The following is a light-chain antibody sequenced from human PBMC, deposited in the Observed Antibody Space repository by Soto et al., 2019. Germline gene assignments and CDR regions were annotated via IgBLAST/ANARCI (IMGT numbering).Light chain of an antibody. CDR2: SIS. J-gene: IGKJ1*01. CDR1: QSVSRF. V-gene: IGKV1-39*01. CDR3: QQSYSNPRT. Sequence: DIQMTQSPSSLSASVGDRVTITCRASQSVSRFLNWYQQKAGKAPNLLVHSISILESGVPSRFSGSGSGTDFTLTISSLQPEDFATSYCQQSYSNPRTFGQGTKVEIK.